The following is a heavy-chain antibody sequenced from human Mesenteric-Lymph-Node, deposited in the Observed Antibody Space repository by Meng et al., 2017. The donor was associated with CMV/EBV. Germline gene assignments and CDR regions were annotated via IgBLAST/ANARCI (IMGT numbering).Heavy chain of an antibody. J-gene: IGHJ6*02. Sequence: SLKISCAASGFTFDDYAMHWVRQAPGKGLEWVSGISWNSGSIGYADSVKGRFTISRDNAKNSLYLQMNSLRAEDTALYSCAKATAESYYYYGMDVWGQGTTVTVSS. V-gene: IGHV3-9*01. CDR3: AKATAESYYYYGMDV. CDR1: GFTFDDYA. CDR2: ISWNSGSI.